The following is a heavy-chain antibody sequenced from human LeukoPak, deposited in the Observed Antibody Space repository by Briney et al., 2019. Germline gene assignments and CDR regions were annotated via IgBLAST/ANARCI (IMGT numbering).Heavy chain of an antibody. Sequence: SGGSLRLSCSVSGFTFSTYVMHWVRRAPGKGLEYVSAISSNGDNTYYADSVKGRFTIPRDNSKNALYLQMSSLRPDDTAVYFCVRGTGYWGQGTLVTVSS. CDR3: VRGTGY. CDR1: GFTFSTYV. CDR2: ISSNGDNT. J-gene: IGHJ4*02. V-gene: IGHV3-64D*06.